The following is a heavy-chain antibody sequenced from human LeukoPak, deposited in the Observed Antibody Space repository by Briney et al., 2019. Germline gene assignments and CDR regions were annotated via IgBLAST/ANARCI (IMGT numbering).Heavy chain of an antibody. V-gene: IGHV3-48*01. Sequence: PGGSPRDSCAASGFNFSAYAMNWVRQAPGKGLQWISYISSTTSTKHYADSVKGRFTISRDNTENSLYLQMDNLRADDAAVYYCVTDFGVVEWRYWGQGTLITVSS. D-gene: IGHD3-3*01. J-gene: IGHJ4*02. CDR2: ISSTTSTK. CDR3: VTDFGVVEWRY. CDR1: GFNFSAYA.